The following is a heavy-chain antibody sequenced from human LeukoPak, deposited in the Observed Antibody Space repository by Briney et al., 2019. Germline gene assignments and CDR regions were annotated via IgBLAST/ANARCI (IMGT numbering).Heavy chain of an antibody. J-gene: IGHJ4*02. CDR1: GVSISSCGYY. CDR2: IDYSRST. CDR3: ARGEVWSSGWLFVY. V-gene: IGHV4-31*01. Sequence: SQTLSLACTVSGVSISSCGYYWSWIRQHPGKVREWIGYIDYSRSTYYNPAIKSLTTVSLDTTKSQLLLNLGSVAAAYTAGYYCARGEVWSSGWLFVYWGQGTLVTVSS. D-gene: IGHD6-19*01.